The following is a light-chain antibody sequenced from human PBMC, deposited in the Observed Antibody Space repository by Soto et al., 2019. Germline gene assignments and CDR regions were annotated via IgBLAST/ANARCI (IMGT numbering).Light chain of an antibody. CDR1: QSVSSY. CDR3: QQRSNWPPWT. CDR2: DAS. V-gene: IGKV3-11*01. J-gene: IGKJ1*01. Sequence: EIVLTHSPATLSLSPRERATLSCRASQSVSSYLAWYQQKPGQAPRLLIYDASNRATGIPARFSGSGSGTDFTLTISSLEPEDFAVYYCQQRSNWPPWTFGQGTKVDIK.